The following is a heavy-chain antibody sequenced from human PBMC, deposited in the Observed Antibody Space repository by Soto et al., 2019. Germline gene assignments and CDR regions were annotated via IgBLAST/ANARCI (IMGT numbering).Heavy chain of an antibody. CDR2: IAYDGSNK. Sequence: QVQLVESGGGVVQPGRSLRLSCAASGFTFRSYAMHWVRQAPGKGLECVAVIAYDGSNKFYRDYVKGRFTISRDNSKKTLYLQINSLRYEDTAVYYCARGDREDIAVVIGARPGEYGVDVWGQGTTVTVSS. D-gene: IGHD2-15*01. CDR1: GFTFRSYA. V-gene: IGHV3-30-3*01. J-gene: IGHJ6*02. CDR3: ARGDREDIAVVIGARPGEYGVDV.